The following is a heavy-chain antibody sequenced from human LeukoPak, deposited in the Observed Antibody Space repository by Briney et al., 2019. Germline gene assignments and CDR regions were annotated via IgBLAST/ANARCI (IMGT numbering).Heavy chain of an antibody. V-gene: IGHV3-21*01. CDR1: GFTFSSYG. J-gene: IGHJ3*02. D-gene: IGHD4-17*01. CDR3: ARDPEKDGDYGAFDI. Sequence: GGSLRLSCAASGFTFSSYGMNWVRQAPGKGLEWVSSISSSSSYIYYADSVKGRFTISRDNAKNSLYLQMNSLRAEDTAVYYCARDPEKDGDYGAFDIWGQGTMVTVSS. CDR2: ISSSSSYI.